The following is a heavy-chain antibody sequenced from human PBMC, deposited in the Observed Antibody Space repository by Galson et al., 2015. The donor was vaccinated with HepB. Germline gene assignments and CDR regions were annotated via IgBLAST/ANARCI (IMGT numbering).Heavy chain of an antibody. J-gene: IGHJ4*02. CDR1: GFAFGSHT. CDR2: NSGHAEKI. V-gene: IGHV3-23*01. D-gene: IGHD3-3*01. CDR3: VKDSHYDFWQGSLFEL. Sequence: SLRLSCAASGFAFGSHTMIWVRQAPGRGLECVSANSGHAEKIYYAESLKGRFTISRDNSKGTVYLQISGLRVDDTAVYYCVKDSHYDFWQGSLFELWGQGTPVTVAS.